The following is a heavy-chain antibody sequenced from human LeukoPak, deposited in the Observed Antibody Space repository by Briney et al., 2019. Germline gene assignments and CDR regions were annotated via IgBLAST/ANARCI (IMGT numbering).Heavy chain of an antibody. Sequence: PSETLSLTCTVSGDSISSSGYYWGWIRQPPGQGLDWIGSIFYTGSTYYNPSLKSRVSISVDTSKTQFSLRLRSVTAADTAVYYCARLIYSGSASYPDYWGQGTLVTVSS. CDR2: IFYTGST. J-gene: IGHJ4*02. D-gene: IGHD3-10*01. CDR1: GDSISSSGYY. V-gene: IGHV4-39*01. CDR3: ARLIYSGSASYPDY.